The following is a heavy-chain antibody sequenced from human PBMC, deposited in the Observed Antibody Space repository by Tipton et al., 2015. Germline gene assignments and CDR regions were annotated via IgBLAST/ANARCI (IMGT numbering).Heavy chain of an antibody. V-gene: IGHV4-61*01. J-gene: IGHJ6*02. D-gene: IGHD5-24*01. CDR2: ISQRDGT. Sequence: TLSLTCTVSGGSVGSVSYYWGWIRQTPGKGLEWIGYISQRDGTNYNPSLKSRVTISTDTSKNQFFLNLTSVTAADTAVYFCARDLEHGMDVWGQGTTVTVS. CDR3: ARDLEHGMDV. CDR1: GGSVGSVSYY.